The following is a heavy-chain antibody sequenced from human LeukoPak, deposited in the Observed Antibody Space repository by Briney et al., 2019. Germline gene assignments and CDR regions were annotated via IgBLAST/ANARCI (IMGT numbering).Heavy chain of an antibody. CDR3: ARISGSSANDAFDI. D-gene: IGHD1-26*01. J-gene: IGHJ3*02. CDR2: ISSSGSTI. CDR1: GFTFSSYE. V-gene: IGHV3-48*03. Sequence: GGSLRLSCAASGFTFSSYEMNWVRQAPGKGLEWVSYISSSGSTIYYADSVKGRFTISRDNAKNSLYLQMNSLRAEDTAVYYCARISGSSANDAFDIWGQGTMVTVSS.